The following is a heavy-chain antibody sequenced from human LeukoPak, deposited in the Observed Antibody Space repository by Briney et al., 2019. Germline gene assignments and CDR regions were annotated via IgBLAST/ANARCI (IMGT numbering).Heavy chain of an antibody. CDR3: ARPYYDSSAPPYDY. V-gene: IGHV1-18*01. CDR2: ISAYNGNT. D-gene: IGHD3-22*01. Sequence: ASVKVSCKASGYTFTSYGVSWVRQAPGQGLEWMGWISAYNGNTNYAQKLQGRVTMTTDTSTSTAHMELRSLRSDDTAVYYCARPYYDSSAPPYDYWGQGTLVTVSS. CDR1: GYTFTSYG. J-gene: IGHJ4*02.